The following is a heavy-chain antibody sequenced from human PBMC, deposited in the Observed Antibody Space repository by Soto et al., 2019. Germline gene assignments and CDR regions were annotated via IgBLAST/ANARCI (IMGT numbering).Heavy chain of an antibody. CDR2: IYSGGST. CDR1: GFTVSSNY. CDR3: ARDRITYYDFWSGYDTKNYYYYYMDV. Sequence: EVQLVESGGGLVQPGGSMRLSCAASGFTVSSNYMSWVRQAPGKGLEWVSVIYSGGSTYYADSVKGRFTISRHNSKNTLYLQMNSLRAEDTAVYYCARDRITYYDFWSGYDTKNYYYYYMDVWGKGTTVTVSS. J-gene: IGHJ6*03. D-gene: IGHD3-3*01. V-gene: IGHV3-53*04.